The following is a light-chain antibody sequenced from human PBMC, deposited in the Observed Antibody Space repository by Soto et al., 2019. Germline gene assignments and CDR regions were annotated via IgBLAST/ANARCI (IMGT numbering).Light chain of an antibody. CDR3: QQYYGTPPT. V-gene: IGKV4-1*01. CDR2: WAS. J-gene: IGKJ1*01. CDR1: QSVLYSSNNKNY. Sequence: DIVMTQSPDSLAVSLDERATINCKSSQSVLYSSNNKNYLAWYQQKPGQPPKLLIYWASTRESGVPDRFSGSGSGTDFTLTISSLQAEDVAVYYCQQYYGTPPTFGRGTMVEIK.